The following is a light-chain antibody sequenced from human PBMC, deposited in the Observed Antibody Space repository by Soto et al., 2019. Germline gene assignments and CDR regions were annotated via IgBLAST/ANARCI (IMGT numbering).Light chain of an antibody. CDR2: GVT. Sequence: QSALTQPASVSGSPGQSITISCTETGSDVGFYKYVSWYQQHPGKAPKLLIYGVTNRPSGLSNRFSGSKSGNTASLTISGLQAEDEADYYCSSYTSSSTLGVVFGGGTKLTVL. CDR3: SSYTSSSTLGVV. CDR1: GSDVGFYKY. J-gene: IGLJ2*01. V-gene: IGLV2-14*01.